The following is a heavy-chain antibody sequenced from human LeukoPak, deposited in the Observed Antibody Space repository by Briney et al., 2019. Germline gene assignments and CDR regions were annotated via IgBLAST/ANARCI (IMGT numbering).Heavy chain of an antibody. Sequence: GGSLRLSCAASGFTFSSYSMNWVRQAPGKGLEWVSSISSSSSYIYYADSVKGRFTISRDNAKNSLYLQMNSLRAEDTAVYYCARDKDTAMAEAYYYYYYMDVWGKGTTVTVSS. J-gene: IGHJ6*03. D-gene: IGHD5-18*01. CDR3: ARDKDTAMAEAYYYYYYMDV. CDR2: ISSSSSYI. CDR1: GFTFSSYS. V-gene: IGHV3-21*01.